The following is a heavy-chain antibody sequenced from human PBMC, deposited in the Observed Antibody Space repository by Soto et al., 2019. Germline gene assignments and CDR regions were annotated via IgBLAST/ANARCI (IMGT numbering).Heavy chain of an antibody. Sequence: SGPTLVNPTQTLTLTCTFSGFSLSTSGMCVSWIRQPPGKALEWLALIDWDDDKYYSTSLKTRLTISKDTSKNQVVLTMTNMEPVDTATYYCARISTPAGYYDRGYYFDYWGQGTLVTVSS. CDR3: ARISTPAGYYDRGYYFDY. J-gene: IGHJ4*02. CDR1: GFSLSTSGMC. CDR2: IDWDDDK. D-gene: IGHD3-10*02. V-gene: IGHV2-70*01.